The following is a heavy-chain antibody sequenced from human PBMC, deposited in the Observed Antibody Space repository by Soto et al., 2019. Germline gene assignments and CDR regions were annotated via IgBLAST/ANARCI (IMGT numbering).Heavy chain of an antibody. CDR2: TYPGDSDT. J-gene: IGHJ4*02. D-gene: IGHD6-25*01. V-gene: IGHV5-51*01. Sequence: GEALKISCKGAGYIFTSYLICGGRQIPGKGLEWMWITYPGDSDTRYSPSFQGKVTISADKSTTTAYLQWSSLKASDTAMYYCARHLPSGIAAAVTFDYWGQGTLVTVSS. CDR1: GYIFTSYL. CDR3: ARHLPSGIAAAVTFDY.